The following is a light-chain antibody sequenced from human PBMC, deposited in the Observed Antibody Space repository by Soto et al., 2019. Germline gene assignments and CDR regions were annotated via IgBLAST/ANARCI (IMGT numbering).Light chain of an antibody. Sequence: DIQMTQSPSTLSASVGDRVTITCRASQSVSNWLAWYQQKPGKAPELLIYDASSLESGVPSRFSGSGSGTEFTLTISGLQPDDFATYFCQQYHSYSWTFGQGGKA. CDR2: DAS. CDR3: QQYHSYSWT. V-gene: IGKV1-5*01. J-gene: IGKJ1*01. CDR1: QSVSNW.